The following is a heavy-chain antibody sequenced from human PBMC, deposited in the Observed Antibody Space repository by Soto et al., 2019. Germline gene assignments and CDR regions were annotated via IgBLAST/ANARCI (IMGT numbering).Heavy chain of an antibody. CDR3: ARRMGSSFVHGNNWFDP. CDR1: GGTFSSYA. CDR2: IIPIFGTA. J-gene: IGHJ5*02. Sequence: GASVKVSCKASGGTFSSYAISWVRQAPGQGLEWMGGIIPIFGTANYAQKFQGRVTITADESTSTAYMELSSLRSEDTAVYYCARRMGSSFVHGNNWFDPWGQGTLVTVSS. D-gene: IGHD6-6*01. V-gene: IGHV1-69*13.